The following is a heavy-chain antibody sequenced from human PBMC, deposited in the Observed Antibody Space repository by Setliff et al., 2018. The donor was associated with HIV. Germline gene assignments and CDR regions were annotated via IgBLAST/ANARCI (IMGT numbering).Heavy chain of an antibody. Sequence: GGSLRLSCAASGFTFSSYWMHWVRQVPGKGLVWVSRINSDGSSTTYADFVTGRFTISRDNAKNSLYLQMNSLRAEDTAVYYCAKEPAIWTSTYLDYWGQGTLVTVSS. CDR3: AKEPAIWTSTYLDY. J-gene: IGHJ4*02. CDR2: INSDGSST. CDR1: GFTFSSYW. D-gene: IGHD2-2*01. V-gene: IGHV3-74*03.